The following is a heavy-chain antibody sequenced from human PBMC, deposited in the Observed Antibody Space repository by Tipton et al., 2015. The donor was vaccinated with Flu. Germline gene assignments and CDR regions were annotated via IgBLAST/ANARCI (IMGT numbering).Heavy chain of an antibody. CDR1: GGSFSGFY. Sequence: TLSLTCTAYGGSFSGFYWSWIRQPPGKGLEWIGEINLSGSPNYNPSLKSRVTISVDTSKNQFSLKLSSVTAADTAVYYCARHGYSSSWTPMGYYYGMDVWGQGTTVTVSS. D-gene: IGHD6-13*01. CDR2: INLSGSP. J-gene: IGHJ6*02. CDR3: ARHGYSSSWTPMGYYYGMDV. V-gene: IGHV4-34*01.